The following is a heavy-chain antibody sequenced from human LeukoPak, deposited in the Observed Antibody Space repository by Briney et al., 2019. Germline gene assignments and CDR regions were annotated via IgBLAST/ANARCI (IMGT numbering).Heavy chain of an antibody. V-gene: IGHV4-38-2*02. CDR3: ARVKAVLRFLEWTGDYFDY. D-gene: IGHD3-3*01. Sequence: SETLSLTCTVSGSSISIGNYWGWIRQPPGKGLEWIGSIYYSGSAYYNPSLKSRVTISVDTSKNQFSLKLSSVTAADTAVYYCARVKAVLRFLEWTGDYFDYWGQGTLVTVSS. CDR2: IYYSGSA. CDR1: GSSISIGNY. J-gene: IGHJ4*02.